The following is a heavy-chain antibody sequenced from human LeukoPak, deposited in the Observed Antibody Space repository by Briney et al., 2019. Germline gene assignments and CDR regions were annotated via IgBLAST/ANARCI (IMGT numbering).Heavy chain of an antibody. CDR3: ARLLVGGSYRHYHVDY. CDR2: ISAYSGNT. D-gene: IGHD1-26*01. V-gene: IGHV1-18*01. J-gene: IGHJ4*02. CDR1: GYTFTSYG. Sequence: ASVKVSCKASGYTFTSYGISWVRQAPGQGLEWMGWISAYSGNTNYAQELQGRVTMTTDTSTSTAYMELRSLRSDDTAVYYCARLLVGGSYRHYHVDYWGQGTLVTVSS.